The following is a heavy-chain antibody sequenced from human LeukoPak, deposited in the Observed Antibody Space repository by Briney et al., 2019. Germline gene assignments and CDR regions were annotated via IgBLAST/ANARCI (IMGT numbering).Heavy chain of an antibody. CDR1: GFTFSTYA. D-gene: IGHD6-19*01. Sequence: PGGSLRLSCAASGFTFSTYAMSWVRQAPGKGLEWVSTISGSGANTYYADSVRGRFTISRDNSKNTLYLQMNSLGAEDTAVYYCARADVSRSGWLGYFDYWGQGTLVTVSS. V-gene: IGHV3-23*01. J-gene: IGHJ4*02. CDR3: ARADVSRSGWLGYFDY. CDR2: ISGSGANT.